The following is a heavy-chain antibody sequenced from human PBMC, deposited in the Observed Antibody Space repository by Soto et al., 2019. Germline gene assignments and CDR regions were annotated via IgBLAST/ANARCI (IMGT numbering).Heavy chain of an antibody. D-gene: IGHD3-10*01. Sequence: SETLSLTCTVSGGSISSSSYYWGWIRQSPGKGLEWIGSIYYSGSTYYNPSLRSRVTISVDTSKRQFSLRLSSMTAADRAVYYCARLDSTVRGIINYYQYMDVWGKGTTVTVSS. J-gene: IGHJ6*03. CDR2: IYYSGST. CDR3: ARLDSTVRGIINYYQYMDV. CDR1: GGSISSSSYY. V-gene: IGHV4-39*01.